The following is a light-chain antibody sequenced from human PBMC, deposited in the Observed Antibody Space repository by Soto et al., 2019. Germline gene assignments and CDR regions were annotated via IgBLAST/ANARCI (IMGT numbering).Light chain of an antibody. Sequence: EIVMTQSPATLSLSPGERATLSFRASQSVSSSYLSWYQQKPGQAPRLLIYGASTRATGIPARFSGSGSGTDFTLTISRLEPEDFAVYYCQQYGSSGTFGQGTKVDIK. V-gene: IGKV3-20*01. CDR2: GAS. CDR1: QSVSSSY. J-gene: IGKJ1*01. CDR3: QQYGSSGT.